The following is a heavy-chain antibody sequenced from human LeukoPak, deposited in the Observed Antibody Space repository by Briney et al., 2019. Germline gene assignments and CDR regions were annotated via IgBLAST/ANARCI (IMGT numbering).Heavy chain of an antibody. V-gene: IGHV4-34*01. D-gene: IGHD3-10*01. CDR2: INHLGST. Sequence: SETLSLTCAVYGGSFSGYYWSWIRQPPEKGLEWIGEINHLGSTNYNPSLKSRVTISVDTSKKQFSLNLTSVTAADTAVYYCARLPYGSGYWLHREGRDVWGKGTTVTISS. CDR3: ARLPYGSGYWLHREGRDV. J-gene: IGHJ6*04. CDR1: GGSFSGYY.